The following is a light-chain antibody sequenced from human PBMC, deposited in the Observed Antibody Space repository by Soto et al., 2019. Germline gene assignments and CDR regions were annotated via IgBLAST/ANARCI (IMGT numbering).Light chain of an antibody. Sequence: QSVLTQPASVSGFPGQSITISCTGTSSDIGGYDYVSWYQQHPGKAPKLIIYDVSGRPSGVSNRFSGSKSANTASLTISGLQAEDEAEYHCSSYTSTSAPYVFGTGTKVTVL. CDR2: DVS. V-gene: IGLV2-14*03. J-gene: IGLJ1*01. CDR1: SSDIGGYDY. CDR3: SSYTSTSAPYV.